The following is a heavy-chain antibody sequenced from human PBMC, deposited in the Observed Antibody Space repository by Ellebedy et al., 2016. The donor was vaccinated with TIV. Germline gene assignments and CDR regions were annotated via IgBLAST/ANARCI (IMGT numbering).Heavy chain of an antibody. CDR2: IYHSGST. Sequence: SETLSLTXAVSGGSISSSNWWSWVRQPRGKGLEWIGEIYHSGSTNYNPSLKSRVTISVDKSKNQFSLKLSSVTTADTAVYYCARDDVVVVTAIRDYYYYYGMDVWGQGTTVTVSS. D-gene: IGHD2-21*02. CDR3: ARDDVVVVTAIRDYYYYYGMDV. V-gene: IGHV4-4*02. J-gene: IGHJ6*02. CDR1: GGSISSSNW.